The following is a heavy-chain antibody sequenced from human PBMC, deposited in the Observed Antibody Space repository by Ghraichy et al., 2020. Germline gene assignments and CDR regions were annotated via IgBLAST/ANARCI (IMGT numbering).Heavy chain of an antibody. CDR3: ARGAGLLVY. CDR1: GGSISSDY. CDR2: IYYSGTT. Sequence: SETLSLTCTVSGGSISSDYWSWIRQPPGKGLEWIGYIYYSGTTNYNPSLKSRLTISVDTSKNQFSLRLSSVTAADTAVYYCARGAGLLVYWGQGTLVTVSS. D-gene: IGHD3/OR15-3a*01. V-gene: IGHV4-59*01. J-gene: IGHJ4*02.